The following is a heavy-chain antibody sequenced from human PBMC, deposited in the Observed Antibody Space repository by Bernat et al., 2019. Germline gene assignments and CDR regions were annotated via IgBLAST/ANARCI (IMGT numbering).Heavy chain of an antibody. Sequence: QLQLQESGPGLVKPSETLSLTCTVSGGSVSSSSYYWGWIRQPPGKGLEWIGGIYYSGSTYYNPSLKSRVTISVDTSKNQFSLKLSSVTAADTAVYYCASTGYSSGWYEGAVDYWGQGTLVTVSS. J-gene: IGHJ4*02. CDR3: ASTGYSSGWYEGAVDY. D-gene: IGHD6-19*01. V-gene: IGHV4-39*01. CDR1: GGSVSSSSYY. CDR2: IYYSGST.